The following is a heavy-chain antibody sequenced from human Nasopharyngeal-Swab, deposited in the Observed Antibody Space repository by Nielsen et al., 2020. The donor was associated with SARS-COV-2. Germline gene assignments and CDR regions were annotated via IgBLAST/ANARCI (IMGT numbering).Heavy chain of an antibody. CDR3: AKGTGMTYRAIDY. CDR1: GYTFSSYW. Sequence: GESLKISCAASGYTFSSYWMNWVRQAPGKGLEWVSAISRTYSTYYADSVRGRFTVSRDNSKNTLYLQMSSLRAEDTAVYYCAKGTGMTYRAIDYWGQGTLVTASS. D-gene: IGHD1-14*01. V-gene: IGHV3-23*01. CDR2: ISRTYST. J-gene: IGHJ4*02.